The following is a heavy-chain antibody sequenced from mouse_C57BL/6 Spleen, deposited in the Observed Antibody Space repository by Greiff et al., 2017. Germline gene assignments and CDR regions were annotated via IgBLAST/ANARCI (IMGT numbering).Heavy chain of an antibody. CDR3: ARGDYGSRSAWCAY. D-gene: IGHD1-1*01. V-gene: IGHV1-81*01. CDR1: GYTFTSYG. Sequence: VKLQESGAELARPGASVKLSCKASGYTFTSYGISWVKQRTGQGLEWIGEIYPRSGNTNYNEKFKGKATLTAEKSSSTAYMELRSLTSEDSAVYFCARGDYGSRSAWCAYWGQGTLVTVSA. CDR2: IYPRSGNT. J-gene: IGHJ3*01.